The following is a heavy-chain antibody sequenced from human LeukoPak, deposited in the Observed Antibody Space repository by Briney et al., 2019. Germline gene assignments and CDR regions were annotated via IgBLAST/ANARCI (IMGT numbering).Heavy chain of an antibody. CDR2: IIPILGIA. CDR3: AQTGNYYDSNGPGY. Sequence: GASVKVSCKASGGTFSSYAISWVRQAPGQGLEWMGRIIPILGIANYAQKFQGRVTITADKSTSTAYMELSRLRSEDTAVYYCAQTGNYYDSNGPGYWGQGTLVTVSS. D-gene: IGHD3-22*01. V-gene: IGHV1-69*04. J-gene: IGHJ4*02. CDR1: GGTFSSYA.